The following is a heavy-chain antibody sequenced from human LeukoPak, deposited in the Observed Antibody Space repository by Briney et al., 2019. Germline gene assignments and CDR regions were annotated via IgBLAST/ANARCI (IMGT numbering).Heavy chain of an antibody. CDR3: ARLEGGATRPFDY. V-gene: IGHV3-7*01. D-gene: IGHD5-12*01. CDR1: GFTFSSYW. CDR2: IKQDGSEK. Sequence: PGGSLRLSCAASGFTFSSYWMSWVRQAPGKGLEWVANIKQDGSEKYYVDSVKGRFTISRDNAKNSLYLQMNSLRAEDTAVYYCARLEGGATRPFDYWGQGTLVTVSS. J-gene: IGHJ4*02.